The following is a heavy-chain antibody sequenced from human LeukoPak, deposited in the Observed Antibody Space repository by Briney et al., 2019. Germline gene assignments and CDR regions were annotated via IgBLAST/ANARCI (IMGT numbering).Heavy chain of an antibody. CDR3: AKNTGYCSGGSCYGYNWFDP. V-gene: IGHV1-24*01. CDR2: FDPEDGET. J-gene: IGHJ5*02. Sequence: ASVKVSCKVSGYTLTELSMHWVRQAPGKGLEWMGGFDPEDGETIYAQKFQGRVTMTEDTSTDTAYMELSSLRSEDTAVYYCAKNTGYCSGGSCYGYNWFDPWGQGTLVTVSS. D-gene: IGHD2-15*01. CDR1: GYTLTELS.